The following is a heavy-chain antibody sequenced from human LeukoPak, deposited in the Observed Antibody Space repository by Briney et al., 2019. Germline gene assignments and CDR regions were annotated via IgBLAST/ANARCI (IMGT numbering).Heavy chain of an antibody. D-gene: IGHD2-2*01. CDR1: GGSISSYY. J-gene: IGHJ5*02. V-gene: IGHV4-4*07. Sequence: PSETLSLTCTVSGGSISSYYWSWIRQPAGKGLEWIGRIYTSGSTNYNPSLKSRVTMSVDTSKNQFSLKLSSVTAADTAVYYCARDLVRYCSGTSCYGFDPWGQGTLVTVSS. CDR2: IYTSGST. CDR3: ARDLVRYCSGTSCYGFDP.